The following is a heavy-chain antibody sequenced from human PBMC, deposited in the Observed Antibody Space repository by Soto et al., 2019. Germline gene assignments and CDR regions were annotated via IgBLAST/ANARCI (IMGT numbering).Heavy chain of an antibody. CDR1: GFSLSTSGVG. CDR3: AHRVLRTVFGLVTTTAIYFDF. Sequence: QITLNESGPTLVKPTEPLTLTCTFSGFSLSTSGVGVGWIRQSPGKAPEWLALIYWDDEKRYSASLKSRLTISKDTSKNQVVLTMANLDPVDTATYHCAHRVLRTVFGLVTTTAIYFDFWGQGTPVAVSS. J-gene: IGHJ4*02. CDR2: IYWDDEK. D-gene: IGHD3-3*01. V-gene: IGHV2-5*02.